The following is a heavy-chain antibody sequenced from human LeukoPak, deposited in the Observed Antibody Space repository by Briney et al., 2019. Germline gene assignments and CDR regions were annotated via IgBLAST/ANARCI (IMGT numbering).Heavy chain of an antibody. CDR2: IYSGGST. CDR1: GFTFTNAW. J-gene: IGHJ4*02. CDR3: ARDFYAGAFGY. V-gene: IGHV3-66*01. Sequence: GGSLRLSCAASGFTFTNAWMSWVRQAPGKGLEWVSVIYSGGSTYYADSVKGRFTISRDNSKNTLYLQMNSLRAEDTAVYYCARDFYAGAFGYWGQGTLVTVSS. D-gene: IGHD7-27*01.